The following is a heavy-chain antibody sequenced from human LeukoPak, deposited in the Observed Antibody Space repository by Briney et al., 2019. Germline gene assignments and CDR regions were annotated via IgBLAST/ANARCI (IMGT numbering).Heavy chain of an antibody. D-gene: IGHD3-10*01. J-gene: IGHJ4*02. V-gene: IGHV3-48*03. CDR2: ISSSGSTI. CDR3: ARDGALKYYYGSGSYPGTYFFDY. CDR1: GFTFSSYE. Sequence: GGSLSLSCAASGFTFSSYEMNWVRQAPGKGLEWVSYISSSGSTIYYADSVKGRFTISRDNAKNSLYLQMHSLRAEDTAVYYCARDGALKYYYGSGSYPGTYFFDYGGEGTLVTVS.